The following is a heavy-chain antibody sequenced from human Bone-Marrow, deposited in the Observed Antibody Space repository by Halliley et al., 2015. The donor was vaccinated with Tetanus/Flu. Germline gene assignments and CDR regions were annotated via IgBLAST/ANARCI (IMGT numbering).Heavy chain of an antibody. D-gene: IGHD3-10*01. CDR3: ARGNYHASWWFDS. CDR2: IFYSGST. CDR1: GDSISKSSYY. J-gene: IGHJ5*01. V-gene: IGHV4-39*07. Sequence: TLSLTCSVSGDSISKSSYYWGWIRQPPGKGLEWIGSIFYSGSTYYNPSLRSRVTISLDTIKKQVSLRVTSVTAADTAIYYCARGNYHASWWFDSWGRGTLVTVSS.